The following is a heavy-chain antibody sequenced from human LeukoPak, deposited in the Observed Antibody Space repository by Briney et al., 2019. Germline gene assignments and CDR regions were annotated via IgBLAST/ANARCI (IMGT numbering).Heavy chain of an antibody. CDR1: GYTFTGYY. CDR2: ISGYNGDT. V-gene: IGHV1-18*04. Sequence: GASVKVSCKASGYTFTGYYMHWVRQAPGQGLEWVGWISGYNGDTNNAQKFQDRVTMTTDTSTSTAYMELRSLRSNDTAVYYCARDSPRGYSYSPVWGQGTMVTVSS. D-gene: IGHD5-18*01. J-gene: IGHJ3*01. CDR3: ARDSPRGYSYSPV.